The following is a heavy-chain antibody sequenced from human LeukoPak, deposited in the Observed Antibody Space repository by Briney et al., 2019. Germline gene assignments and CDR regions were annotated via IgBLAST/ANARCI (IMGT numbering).Heavy chain of an antibody. D-gene: IGHD6-19*01. CDR3: AGGYSSGWYGDY. J-gene: IGHJ4*02. CDR1: GGSISSSTFY. CDR2: IYYSGST. V-gene: IGHV4-39*01. Sequence: PSETLSLTCTVSGGSISSSTFYWGWIRQPPGKGLEWIGNIYYSGSTYYNPSLKSRVTISVDTSKNQFSLKLSSVTAADTAVYYCAGGYSSGWYGDYWGQGTLVTVSS.